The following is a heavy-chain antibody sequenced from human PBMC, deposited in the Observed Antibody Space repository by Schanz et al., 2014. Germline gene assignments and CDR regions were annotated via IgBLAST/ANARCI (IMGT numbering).Heavy chain of an antibody. V-gene: IGHV1-69*02. Sequence: QVQLVQSGAEVKKPGSSMKVSCKASGGTFSTYPINWLRQAPGQGLEWMGRIIPIHGIVNYAQRFQDRVRITADTSTNTAYMELSSLTSEDTAVHYCARGRGCYDYWGQGTLXTVSS. J-gene: IGHJ4*02. CDR2: IIPIHGIV. CDR1: GGTFSTYP. CDR3: ARGRGCYDY. D-gene: IGHD2-21*01.